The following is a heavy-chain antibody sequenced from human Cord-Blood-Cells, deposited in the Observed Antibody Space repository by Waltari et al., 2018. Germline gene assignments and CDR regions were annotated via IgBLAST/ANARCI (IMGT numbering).Heavy chain of an antibody. CDR1: GGFISSRSYY. D-gene: IGHD6-19*01. V-gene: IGHV4-39*01. CDR3: AAGIAVAVWYFDL. CDR2: SYYSSST. J-gene: IGHJ2*01. Sequence: QLQLQESGPGLVKPSETLSLTCTVSGGFISSRSYYWGWIRQPPGKGLEWIVSSYYSSSTCYNPSLKSRVTISVDTSKNQFSLKLSSVTAADTAVYDCAAGIAVAVWYFDLWGRGTLVTVSS.